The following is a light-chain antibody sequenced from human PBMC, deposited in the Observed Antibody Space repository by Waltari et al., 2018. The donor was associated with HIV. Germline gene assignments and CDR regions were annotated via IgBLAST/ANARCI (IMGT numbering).Light chain of an antibody. CDR2: RNN. J-gene: IGLJ3*02. Sequence: QSVLTQPPSASGTPGQRVTISCSGSSSNIGSNSVHWYQHLPGMAPKRLIYRNNQRPSGVPDRFAGSKSGTSASLAISGLRSEDEADYYCAAWDDSLSGPWVFGGGTKLTVL. CDR1: SSNIGSNS. CDR3: AAWDDSLSGPWV. V-gene: IGLV1-47*01.